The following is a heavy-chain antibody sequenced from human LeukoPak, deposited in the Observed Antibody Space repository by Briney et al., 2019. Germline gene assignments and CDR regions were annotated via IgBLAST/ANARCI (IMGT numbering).Heavy chain of an antibody. V-gene: IGHV3-23*01. CDR1: GFTFSSYA. D-gene: IGHD3-22*01. CDR2: INTSGGST. J-gene: IGHJ4*02. Sequence: GESLRLSCAASGFTFSSYAMSWVRQAPGKGLEWVSGINTSGGSTAYADSVKGRFTISRDNPRNTLFMQMNSLRAEDTALYYCAIMHPYYDGNGYWVQWGQGTLVTVSS. CDR3: AIMHPYYDGNGYWVQ.